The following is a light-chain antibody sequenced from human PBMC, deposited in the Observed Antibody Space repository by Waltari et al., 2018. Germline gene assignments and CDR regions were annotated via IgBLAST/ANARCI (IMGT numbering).Light chain of an antibody. CDR3: QLYESLPVT. V-gene: IGKV3-20*01. CDR2: HAS. J-gene: IGKJ1*01. CDR1: QSISKY. Sequence: EIVLTQSPGTLSLSPGERATLSCRASQSISKYLAWYQQKPGQAPRLLIYHASSRAAGIPDRFSGSGSGTDFSLSISRLEPEDFAVYYCQLYESLPVTFGQGTKVEIK.